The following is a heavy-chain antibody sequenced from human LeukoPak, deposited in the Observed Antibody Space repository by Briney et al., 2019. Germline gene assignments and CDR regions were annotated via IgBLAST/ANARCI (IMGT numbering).Heavy chain of an antibody. Sequence: ASVKVSCKASGYTFTGYYMHWVRQAPGQGLEWLGWINPNSGGTNYAQKFQGRVTMTRDTSISTASVELSTLTSDDTAVYYCARAAYVGANSWPGYWGQGTLVTVSS. CDR3: ARAAYVGANSWPGY. V-gene: IGHV1-2*02. J-gene: IGHJ4*02. CDR1: GYTFTGYY. CDR2: INPNSGGT. D-gene: IGHD3-10*02.